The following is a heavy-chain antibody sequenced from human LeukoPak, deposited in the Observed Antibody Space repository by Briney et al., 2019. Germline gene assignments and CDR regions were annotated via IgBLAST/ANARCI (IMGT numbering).Heavy chain of an antibody. Sequence: GGSLRLSCAASGFTVSSNFMSWVRQAPGKGLEWVSVIYSGGSTYYADSVKGRFTISRDNSKNTLYLQMNSLRAEDTAVYYCAKDRPGTALWTFDIWGQGTMVTVSS. CDR1: GFTVSSNF. CDR2: IYSGGST. V-gene: IGHV3-53*01. J-gene: IGHJ3*02. CDR3: AKDRPGTALWTFDI. D-gene: IGHD1-1*01.